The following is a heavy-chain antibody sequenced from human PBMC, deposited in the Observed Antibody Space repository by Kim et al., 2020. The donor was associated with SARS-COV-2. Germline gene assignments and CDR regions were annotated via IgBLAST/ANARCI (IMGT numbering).Heavy chain of an antibody. J-gene: IGHJ4*02. CDR2: T. Sequence: TYYADSVKGRFTISRDNSKNSLYLQMNSLRTEDTALYYCAKPGIAAAGDYWGQGTLVTVSS. CDR3: AKPGIAAAGDY. V-gene: IGHV3-43*01. D-gene: IGHD6-13*01.